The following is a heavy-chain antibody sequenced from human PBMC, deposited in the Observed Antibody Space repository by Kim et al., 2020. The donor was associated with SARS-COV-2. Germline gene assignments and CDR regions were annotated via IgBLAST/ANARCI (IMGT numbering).Heavy chain of an antibody. D-gene: IGHD3-9*01. Sequence: KSRVTLSVDTSKKQFALKLSSVTAADTAVYYCARTYYDILTGYYPYYFDYWGQGTLVTVSS. CDR3: ARTYYDILTGYYPYYFDY. V-gene: IGHV4-59*01. J-gene: IGHJ4*02.